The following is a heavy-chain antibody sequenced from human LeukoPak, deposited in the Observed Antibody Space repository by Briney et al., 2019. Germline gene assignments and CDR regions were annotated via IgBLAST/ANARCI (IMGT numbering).Heavy chain of an antibody. CDR1: GGSFSGYY. D-gene: IGHD6-19*01. Sequence: SETLSLTCAVYGGSFSGYYWSWIRQPPGKGLEWIGGINHSGSTNYNPSLKSRVTISVDTSKNQFSLKLSSVTAADTAVYYCASAGIAVAGTANWFDPWGQGTLVTVSS. CDR3: ASAGIAVAGTANWFDP. CDR2: INHSGST. V-gene: IGHV4-34*01. J-gene: IGHJ5*02.